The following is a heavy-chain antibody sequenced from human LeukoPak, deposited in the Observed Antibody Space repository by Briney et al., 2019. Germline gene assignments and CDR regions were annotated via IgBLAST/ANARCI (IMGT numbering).Heavy chain of an antibody. J-gene: IGHJ5*02. Sequence: PSETLSLTCTVSGGSISTSYYYWGWIRQPPGKGLEWIGNIHYSGSTYYNPSLKSRVTISVDMSKNQFSLKLSSVTAADTAVYYCARDALRYFDWLFFDPWGQGILVTVSS. V-gene: IGHV4-39*07. CDR1: GGSISTSYYY. CDR3: ARDALRYFDWLFFDP. D-gene: IGHD3-9*01. CDR2: IHYSGST.